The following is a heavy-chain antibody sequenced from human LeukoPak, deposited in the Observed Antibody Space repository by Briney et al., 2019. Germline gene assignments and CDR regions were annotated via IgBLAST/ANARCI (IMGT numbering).Heavy chain of an antibody. CDR3: ARGGSDIGGDWFDP. V-gene: IGHV4-59*01. D-gene: IGHD2-15*01. Sequence: SXXXSLTCTVSGGSISSYYWSWIRQPPGKGLEWIGYIYYSGSTNYNPSLKSRVTISVDTPKNQFSLKLSSVTAADTAVYYCARGGSDIGGDWFDPWGQGTLVTVSS. CDR2: IYYSGST. J-gene: IGHJ5*02. CDR1: GGSISSYY.